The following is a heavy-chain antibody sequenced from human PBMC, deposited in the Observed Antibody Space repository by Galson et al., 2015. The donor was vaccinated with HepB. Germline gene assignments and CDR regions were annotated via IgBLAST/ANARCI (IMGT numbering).Heavy chain of an antibody. CDR3: ARAIFGGCRSDAFDN. CDR2: IKQDGSEK. Sequence: SLRLSCAASGFTFSNYWMSWVRQAPGKGLEWVANIKQDGSEKHYVDSVKGRFTISRDNVKNSLYLQMSTLRAEVTAVYYCARAIFGGCRSDAFDNWGPGPLVTVSS. J-gene: IGHJ3*02. V-gene: IGHV3-7*01. D-gene: IGHD4-23*01. CDR1: GFTFSNYW.